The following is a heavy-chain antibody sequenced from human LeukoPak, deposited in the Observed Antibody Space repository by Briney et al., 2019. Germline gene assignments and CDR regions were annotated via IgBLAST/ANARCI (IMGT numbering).Heavy chain of an antibody. CDR2: INSDGTYT. CDR1: GFAFSSSW. J-gene: IGHJ4*02. Sequence: GGSLRLSCAAPGFAFSSSWMLWGRHAPGKGLVWVSRINSDGTYTNYADSVKGRFTISRDNAKNTLYLQMNSLRAEDTAVYYCARDLSHTFDYWGQGTLVTVSS. CDR3: ARDLSHTFDY. V-gene: IGHV3-74*01.